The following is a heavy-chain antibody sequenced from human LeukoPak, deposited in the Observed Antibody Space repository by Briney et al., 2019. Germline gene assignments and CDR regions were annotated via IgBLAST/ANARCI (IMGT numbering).Heavy chain of an antibody. D-gene: IGHD2-2*01. Sequence: PSETLSLTCTVSGDSISNYYWTWIRQPPGKGLEWIGYIYYSGSTKYNPSLKSRPTISVDTSKKKFSLKLNSVTAADTAVYYCARAVACSSTSCYLDSWGQGTLVTVSS. J-gene: IGHJ4*02. V-gene: IGHV4-59*01. CDR2: IYYSGST. CDR3: ARAVACSSTSCYLDS. CDR1: GDSISNYY.